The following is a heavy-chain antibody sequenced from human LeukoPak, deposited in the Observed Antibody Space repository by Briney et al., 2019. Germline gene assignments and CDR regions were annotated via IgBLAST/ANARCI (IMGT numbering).Heavy chain of an antibody. Sequence: GGTLRLSCAGSGFTFSSYGMSWVRQAPGKGLEWVSYISSSGSTIYYADSVKGRFTISRDNAKNSLYLQMNSLRAEDTAVYYCARELSGLASNAFDIWGQGTMVTVSS. J-gene: IGHJ3*02. CDR3: ARELSGLASNAFDI. D-gene: IGHD3/OR15-3a*01. V-gene: IGHV3-48*04. CDR2: ISSSGSTI. CDR1: GFTFSSYG.